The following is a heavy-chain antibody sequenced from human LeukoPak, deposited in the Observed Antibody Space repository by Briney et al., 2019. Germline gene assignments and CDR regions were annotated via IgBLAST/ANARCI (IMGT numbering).Heavy chain of an antibody. D-gene: IGHD3-9*01. CDR2: ISAYNGNT. CDR1: GYTFTSYG. CDR3: VNLDGLQGSGDAFDI. Sequence: ASVKVSCKASGYTFTSYGISWVRQAPGQGLEWMGWISAYNGNTNYAQKLQGRVTMTTDTSTSTAYMELRSLRSDDTAVYYCVNLDGLQGSGDAFDIWGQGTMVTVSS. V-gene: IGHV1-18*01. J-gene: IGHJ3*02.